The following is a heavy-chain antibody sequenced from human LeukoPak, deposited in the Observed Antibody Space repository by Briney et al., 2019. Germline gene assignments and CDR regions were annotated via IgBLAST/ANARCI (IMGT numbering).Heavy chain of an antibody. CDR2: IYYSGST. D-gene: IGHD3-10*01. V-gene: IGHV4-59*08. CDR3: ARSRTGAGHYYYGMDV. CDR1: GVSISGYF. Sequence: SETLSLTCAVSGVSISGYFWSWIRQSPDRGLEWIGYIYYSGSTNYNPSLQSRVTISVDTSKNQFSLKLSSVTAADTAVYYCARSRTGAGHYYYGMDVWGQGTTVTVSS. J-gene: IGHJ6*02.